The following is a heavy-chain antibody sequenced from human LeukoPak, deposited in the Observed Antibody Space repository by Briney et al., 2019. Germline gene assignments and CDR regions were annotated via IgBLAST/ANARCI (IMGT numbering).Heavy chain of an antibody. D-gene: IGHD2-2*01. CDR3: ARDRSVVVPAAMDDY. CDR2: ISSFSSTI. Sequence: GGSLRLSCAASGFTFSSYEMNWVRQAPGKGLEWLSYISSFSSTIYYADSVMGRFTISRDNAKNSLYLQMNSLRAEDTAVYYCARDRSVVVPAAMDDYWGQGTLVTVSS. V-gene: IGHV3-48*03. CDR1: GFTFSSYE. J-gene: IGHJ4*02.